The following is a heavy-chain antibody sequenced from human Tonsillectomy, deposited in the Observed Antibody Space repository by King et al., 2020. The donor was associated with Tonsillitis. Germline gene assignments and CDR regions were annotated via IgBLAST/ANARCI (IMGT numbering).Heavy chain of an antibody. CDR1: GFTFSSYG. CDR3: AKDRYEMATTGIDY. Sequence: VQLVESGGGVVQPGRSLRLSCAASGFTFSSYGMHWVRQAPGKGLEWVAVISYDGINKYYADSVKGRSTISRDNSKNTLHLQMNSLRAEATAVYYCAKDRYEMATTGIDYWGQGTLVTVSS. D-gene: IGHD5-24*01. V-gene: IGHV3-30*18. CDR2: ISYDGINK. J-gene: IGHJ4*02.